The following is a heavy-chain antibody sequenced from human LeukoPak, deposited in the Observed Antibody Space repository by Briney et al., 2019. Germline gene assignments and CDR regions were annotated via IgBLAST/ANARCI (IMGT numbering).Heavy chain of an antibody. D-gene: IGHD3-3*01. CDR3: AGDLYYDFWSGSDLPDY. J-gene: IGHJ4*02. CDR1: GFTFSSYA. Sequence: GGSLRLSCAASGFTFSSYAMHWVHQAPGKGLEWVAVISYDGSNKYYADSVKGRFTISRDNSKNTLYLQMNSLRAEDTAVYYCAGDLYYDFWSGSDLPDYWGQGTLVTVSS. V-gene: IGHV3-30*01. CDR2: ISYDGSNK.